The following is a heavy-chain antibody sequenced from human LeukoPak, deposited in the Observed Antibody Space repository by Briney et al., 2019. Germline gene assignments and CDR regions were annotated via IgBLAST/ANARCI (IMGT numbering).Heavy chain of an antibody. CDR1: GFTFSSYA. D-gene: IGHD2/OR15-2a*01. CDR3: AKSMAPYYYGMDV. CDR2: ISGSGGST. V-gene: IGHV3-23*01. Sequence: GGSLRLSCAASGFTFSSYAMSWVRQAPRKGLEWVSAISGSGGSTYYADSVKGRFTISRDNSKNTLYLQMNSLRAEDTAVYYCAKSMAPYYYGMDVWGQGTTVTVSS. J-gene: IGHJ6*02.